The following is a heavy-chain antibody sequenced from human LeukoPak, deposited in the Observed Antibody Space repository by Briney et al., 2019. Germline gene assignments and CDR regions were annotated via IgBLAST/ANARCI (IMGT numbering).Heavy chain of an antibody. CDR2: INPNSGGA. J-gene: IGHJ5*02. D-gene: IGHD2-2*01. CDR3: SGDQKGRTPARKWFDP. V-gene: IGHV1-2*02. CDR1: GYTFTAYY. Sequence: ASVKVSSKASGYTFTAYYMNWVGQAPGQGREWMGWINPNSGGATYAKKFQGRVTTIRDTSISTTYFELSRMRSASTAVMYCSGDQKGRTPARKWFDPWG.